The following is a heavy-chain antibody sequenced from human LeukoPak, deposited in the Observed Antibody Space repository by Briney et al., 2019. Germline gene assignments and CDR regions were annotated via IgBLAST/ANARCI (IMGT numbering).Heavy chain of an antibody. CDR3: ARRLWAPRMGRFDY. V-gene: IGHV4-34*01. CDR2: INHSGST. J-gene: IGHJ4*02. Sequence: SETLSLTCAVYGGSFSGYYWSWIRQPPGKGLEWIGEINHSGSTNYNPSLKSRVTISVDTSKNQFSLKLSSVTAADTAVYYCARRLWAPRMGRFDYWGQGTLVTVSS. D-gene: IGHD2-21*01. CDR1: GGSFSGYY.